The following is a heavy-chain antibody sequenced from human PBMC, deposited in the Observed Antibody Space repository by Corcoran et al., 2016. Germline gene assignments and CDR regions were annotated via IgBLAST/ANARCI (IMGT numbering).Heavy chain of an antibody. Sequence: QVQLQESGPGLVKPSETLSLTCTVSGGSISSYYWSWIRQPPGKGLEWIGYIYYSGSTNYNPSLKSRVTISVDTSKNQFSLKLSSVTAADTAVYYCAREEGGGDSVGAFDIWGQGTMVTVSS. CDR3: AREEGGGDSVGAFDI. D-gene: IGHD2-21*02. CDR1: GGSISSYY. V-gene: IGHV4-59*01. J-gene: IGHJ3*02. CDR2: IYYSGST.